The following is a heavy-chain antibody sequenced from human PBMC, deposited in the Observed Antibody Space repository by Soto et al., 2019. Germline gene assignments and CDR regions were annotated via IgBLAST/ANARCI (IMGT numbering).Heavy chain of an antibody. Sequence: SGTLSLTCTVSDGSINNYHWTWIRQFPGKGLEWIGYIYYSGSTNYNPSLKSRVTISVDTSKNQFSLKLSSVTAADTAVYYCARVGTTAPRITIFGVVIMAPFDPWGQGTLVTVSS. D-gene: IGHD3-3*01. CDR1: DGSINNYH. V-gene: IGHV4-59*01. CDR3: ARVGTTAPRITIFGVVIMAPFDP. J-gene: IGHJ5*02. CDR2: IYYSGST.